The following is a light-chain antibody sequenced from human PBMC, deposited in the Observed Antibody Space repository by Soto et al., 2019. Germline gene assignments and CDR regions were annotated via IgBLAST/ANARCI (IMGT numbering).Light chain of an antibody. J-gene: IGLJ1*01. V-gene: IGLV2-14*01. CDR3: SSYTSSSPYV. Sequence: QSALAPPASVSGSLGQSITISCTGTSSDVGGYNYVSWYQQHPGKAPKLMIYDVSNRPSGVSNRFSGSKSGNTASLTISGLQAEDEADYYCSSYTSSSPYVFGTGTKLTVL. CDR2: DVS. CDR1: SSDVGGYNY.